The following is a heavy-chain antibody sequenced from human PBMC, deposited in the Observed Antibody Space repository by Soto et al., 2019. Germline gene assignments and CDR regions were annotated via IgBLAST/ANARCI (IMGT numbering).Heavy chain of an antibody. CDR2: IHHAGPT. D-gene: IGHD2-8*01. CDR3: AGKPNDLSYFDY. Sequence: QVQLQESGPGLVKPSQTLSLTCTVSGGSITTIDYYWTWIRQLPGEGLEWIAYIHHAGPTYYNPSLQTRITISVDTSQNQFSLKLNSVTAADTAVYFCAGKPNDLSYFDYWGQGALVTVSS. J-gene: IGHJ4*02. CDR1: GGSITTIDYY. V-gene: IGHV4-31*03.